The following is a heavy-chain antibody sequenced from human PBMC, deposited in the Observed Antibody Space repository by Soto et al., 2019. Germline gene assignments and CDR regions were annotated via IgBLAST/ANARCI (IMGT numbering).Heavy chain of an antibody. CDR3: ARHRRTGIAAAGNAVSYYGMDV. Sequence: SETLSLTCTVSGGSISSYYWSWIRQPPGKGLEWIGYIYYSGSTNYNPSLKSRVTISVDTSKNQFSLKLSSVTAADTAVYYCARHRRTGIAAAGNAVSYYGMDVWGQGTTVTVSS. CDR1: GGSISSYY. CDR2: IYYSGST. D-gene: IGHD6-13*01. V-gene: IGHV4-59*08. J-gene: IGHJ6*02.